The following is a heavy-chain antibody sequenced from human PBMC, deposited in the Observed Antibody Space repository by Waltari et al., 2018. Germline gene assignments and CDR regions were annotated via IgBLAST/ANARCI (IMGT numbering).Heavy chain of an antibody. CDR2: INQDGSGE. CDR1: GLTLSNFW. V-gene: IGHV3-7*04. J-gene: IGHJ4*02. Sequence: EVQLVESGGGLVQPGGSLRLSCAASGLTLSNFWMSWARQAPGKGLEWVANINQDGSGEYYVDSVKGRFTISRDNAKNSLYLQMNSLRAEDTAVYYCQRGDYWGQGTLVTVSS. CDR3: QRGDY.